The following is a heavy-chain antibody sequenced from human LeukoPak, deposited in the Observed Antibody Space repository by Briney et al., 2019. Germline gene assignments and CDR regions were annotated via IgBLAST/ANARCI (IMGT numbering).Heavy chain of an antibody. CDR2: IYSGGST. J-gene: IGHJ6*02. D-gene: IGHD3-3*01. CDR3: ARDPLPYDFWSGYNHGGTTDYYYGMDV. V-gene: IGHV3-66*01. CDR1: GLTVSSNY. Sequence: GGSLRLSCAASGLTVSSNYMSWVRQAPGKGLEWVSVIYSGGSTYYADSVKGRFIISRDNSKNTLYLQMNSLRAEDTAVYYCARDPLPYDFWSGYNHGGTTDYYYGMDVWGQGTTVTVSS.